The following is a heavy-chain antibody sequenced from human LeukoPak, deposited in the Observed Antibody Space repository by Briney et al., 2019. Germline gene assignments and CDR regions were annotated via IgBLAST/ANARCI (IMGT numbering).Heavy chain of an antibody. CDR3: ARQELRIAVPRGYFDY. CDR1: GGSISSTSYY. V-gene: IGHV4-39*01. Sequence: SETLSLTCTVSGGSISSTSYYWDWIRQPPGKGLEWLGSIYYSGSTYYNPSLKSRVTISVDTSKNQFSLKLSSVTAADTAVYYCARQELRIAVPRGYFDYWGQGTLVTVSS. CDR2: IYYSGST. D-gene: IGHD6-19*01. J-gene: IGHJ4*02.